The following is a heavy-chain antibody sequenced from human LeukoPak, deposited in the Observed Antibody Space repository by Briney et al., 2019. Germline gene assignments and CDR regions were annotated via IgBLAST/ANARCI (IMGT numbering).Heavy chain of an antibody. CDR3: ARLPAYCSSTSCYYDY. J-gene: IGHJ4*02. CDR2: ISSASGSI. CDR1: GFTFSSYG. D-gene: IGHD2-2*01. V-gene: IGHV3-48*04. Sequence: PGGSLRLSCAASGFTFSSYGMHWVRQAPGKGLEWVSYISSASGSIYYADSVKGRFTISRDNAKNSLFLQMNSLGAEDTAVYYCARLPAYCSSTSCYYDYWGQGTLVTVSS.